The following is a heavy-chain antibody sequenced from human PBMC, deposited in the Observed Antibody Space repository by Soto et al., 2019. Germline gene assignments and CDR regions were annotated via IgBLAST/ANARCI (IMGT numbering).Heavy chain of an antibody. CDR2: IIPVFGTA. CDR3: AKVTDGWSYGSHNNYYYGMDV. CDR1: GGSLSNYG. J-gene: IGHJ6*02. Sequence: SVKVSCKASGGSLSNYGISWVRQAPGQGLEWMGGIIPVFGTANYAQKFQGRVTITADESTNIVYMDVTSLRTEDTALYYCAKVTDGWSYGSHNNYYYGMDVWGQGTTVTVSS. D-gene: IGHD5-18*01. V-gene: IGHV1-69*13.